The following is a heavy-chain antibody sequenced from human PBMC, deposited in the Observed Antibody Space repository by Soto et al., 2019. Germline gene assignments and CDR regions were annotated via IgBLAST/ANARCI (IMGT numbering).Heavy chain of an antibody. V-gene: IGHV3-30-3*01. D-gene: IGHD2-2*01. Sequence: EGSLRLSCAAAGFTFSDHNMHWVRQTPGKGLEWVAIISDDGNNKIYADSVKGRFTISRDNSKNTLSLQVDSLRGEDTAVYYCARDSKYVPTSGPSWAFNWFEPWGQGTLVTVSS. CDR1: GFTFSDHN. J-gene: IGHJ5*02. CDR3: ARDSKYVPTSGPSWAFNWFEP. CDR2: ISDDGNNK.